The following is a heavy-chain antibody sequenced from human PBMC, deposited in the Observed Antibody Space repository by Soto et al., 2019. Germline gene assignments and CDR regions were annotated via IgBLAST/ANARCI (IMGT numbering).Heavy chain of an antibody. J-gene: IGHJ3*02. CDR1: GFTFSSHA. V-gene: IGHV3-23*01. CDR3: AKDPIAIDNAFDI. D-gene: IGHD3-22*01. Sequence: GGSLRLSCAASGFTFSSHAMSWVRQAPGKGLEWVSAISGSGGSTYYADSVKGRFTISRDNSKNTLYLQMNSLRAEDTAVYYCAKDPIAIDNAFDIWGQGTMVTVSS. CDR2: ISGSGGST.